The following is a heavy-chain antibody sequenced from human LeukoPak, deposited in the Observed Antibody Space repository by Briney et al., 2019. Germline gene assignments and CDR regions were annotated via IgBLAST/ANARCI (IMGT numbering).Heavy chain of an antibody. CDR1: GGSISSSSYF. CDR2: FYYSGTT. J-gene: IGHJ4*02. V-gene: IGHV4-39*01. CDR3: ARSGYCSSTSCSYSFPPDY. D-gene: IGHD2-2*01. Sequence: NPSETLSLTCTVSGGSISSSSYFWGWIRQPPGKGLEWIGSFYYSGTTYYNPSLKSRVTISVDKSKNQFFLKLSSVTAADTAVYYCARSGYCSSTSCSYSFPPDYWGQGTLVTVSS.